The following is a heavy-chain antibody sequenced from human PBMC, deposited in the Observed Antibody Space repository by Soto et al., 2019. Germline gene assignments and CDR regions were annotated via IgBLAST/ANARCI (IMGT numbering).Heavy chain of an antibody. Sequence: EVQLVESGGGLVKPGGSLRLSCAASGFIFSSYTMNWVRQAPGKGLEWVSSISASSTYIYYTDSLKGRFTISSDNAYNALYLQMNSLRADDTAVYYCARGWLRDPWMYWGQGTLVTVSS. CDR1: GFIFSSYT. CDR3: ARGWLRDPWMY. CDR2: ISASSTYI. V-gene: IGHV3-21*01. D-gene: IGHD5-12*01. J-gene: IGHJ4*02.